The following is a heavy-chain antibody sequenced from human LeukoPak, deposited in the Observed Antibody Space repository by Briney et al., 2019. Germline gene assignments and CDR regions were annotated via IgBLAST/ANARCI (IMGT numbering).Heavy chain of an antibody. CDR3: AKDRGDGYNWENYSGFDS. D-gene: IGHD5-24*01. J-gene: IGHJ4*02. CDR1: GFTFSSYG. CDR2: ILNDERNK. Sequence: GGSLRLSCAASGFTFSSYGMQWVRQAPGKGLEWVAVILNDERNKWYADSVKGRFTTSRDNSQNTLSLQMNSLRVEDTGVYYCAKDRGDGYNWENYSGFDSWGQGTLVTVSS. V-gene: IGHV3-30*18.